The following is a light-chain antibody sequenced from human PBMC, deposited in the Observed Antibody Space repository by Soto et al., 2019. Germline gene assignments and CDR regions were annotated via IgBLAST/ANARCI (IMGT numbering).Light chain of an antibody. Sequence: EIVLTQSPGTLSLSPGERATLSCRASQSVSSSYLAWYQQKPGQAPSLLIYGASSRAPGSPARFSGGGSGTDVSLTISSLEPEDFAVYYCQQYGSSPPYTFGQGTKLEIK. CDR3: QQYGSSPPYT. V-gene: IGKV3-20*01. J-gene: IGKJ2*01. CDR2: GAS. CDR1: QSVSSSY.